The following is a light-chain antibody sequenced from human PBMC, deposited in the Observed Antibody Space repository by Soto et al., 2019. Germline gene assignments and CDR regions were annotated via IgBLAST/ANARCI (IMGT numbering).Light chain of an antibody. V-gene: IGKV3-20*01. CDR1: QNLGTLY. J-gene: IGKJ1*01. CDR3: QQYAGSPRT. Sequence: IVLTQSPGALSLSPGERGTLSCRSSQNLGTLYLAWFQQKSGQAPRLLIYSASRRATGIPDRFTGSGSGTDFTLTINRVEPEDVAVYFCQQYAGSPRTSGQGTKVDIK. CDR2: SAS.